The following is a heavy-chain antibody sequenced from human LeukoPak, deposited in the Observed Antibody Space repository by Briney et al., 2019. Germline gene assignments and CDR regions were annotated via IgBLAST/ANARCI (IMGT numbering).Heavy chain of an antibody. CDR1: GFTFSSYA. D-gene: IGHD3-22*01. Sequence: PGGSLRLSCAASGFTFSSYAMSWVRQAPGKGLEWVSAISGSGGSTYYADSVKGRFTISRDNSKNTLYLQMNSLRAEDTAAYYCAKDPEHYDSSGYPYWGQGTLVTVSS. CDR2: ISGSGGST. V-gene: IGHV3-23*01. CDR3: AKDPEHYDSSGYPY. J-gene: IGHJ4*02.